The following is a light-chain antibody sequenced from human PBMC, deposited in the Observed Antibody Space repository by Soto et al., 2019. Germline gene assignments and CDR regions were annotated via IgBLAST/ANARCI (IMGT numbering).Light chain of an antibody. CDR2: EVT. Sequence: QSALTQPASVSGSPGQSITVSCTGTSDDIGRYNHVSWYQQHPGKAPKLMISEVTNRPSGVSNRFSGSKSGNTASLTISRLQAQDEAHYYCASYRTINNYVSGNGTKGT. J-gene: IGLJ1*01. CDR3: ASYRTINNYV. V-gene: IGLV2-14*01. CDR1: SDDIGRYNH.